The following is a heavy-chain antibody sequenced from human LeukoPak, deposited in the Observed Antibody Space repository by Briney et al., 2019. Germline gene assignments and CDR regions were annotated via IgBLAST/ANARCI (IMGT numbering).Heavy chain of an antibody. J-gene: IGHJ6*02. CDR2: IYSDGGST. CDR1: GFTFSDYY. V-gene: IGHV3-74*01. D-gene: IGHD3-22*01. Sequence: GGSLRLSCAASGFTFSDYYMSWIRQAPGKGLVWVSRIYSDGGSTSYADSVKGRFTISRDNAKNTLYLQMNSLRAEDTAVYYCARDVYYDSSQSYGMDVWAKGPRSPSP. CDR3: ARDVYYDSSQSYGMDV.